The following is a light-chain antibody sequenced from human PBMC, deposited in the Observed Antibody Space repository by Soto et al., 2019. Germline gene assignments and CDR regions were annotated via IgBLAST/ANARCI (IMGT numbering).Light chain of an antibody. J-gene: IGLJ3*02. CDR2: SNN. CDR3: AAWDDSPNGWV. V-gene: IGLV1-44*01. Sequence: QSVLTQPPSASGTPGQRVTISCSGGSSNIGSNIVNWYQQLPGTAPKLLIYSNNQRPSGVPDRFSGSKSGTSASLAISGLQSEDEADYYCAAWDDSPNGWVFGGGTKLTVL. CDR1: SSNIGSNI.